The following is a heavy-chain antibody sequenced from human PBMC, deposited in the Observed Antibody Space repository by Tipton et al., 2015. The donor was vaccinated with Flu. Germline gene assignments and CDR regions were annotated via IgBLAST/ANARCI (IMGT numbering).Heavy chain of an antibody. V-gene: IGHV1-18*01. D-gene: IGHD3-10*01. CDR1: GYTFTSYG. J-gene: IGHJ4*02. CDR3: ARARMVRGAIYFDY. Sequence: VQSGAEVKRPGASVKVSCKASGYTFTSYGISWVRQAPGQGLEWMGWISAYNGNTNYAQKLQGGVTMTTDTSTSTAYMELRSLRSDDTAVYYCARARMVRGAIYFDYWGQGTLVTVSS. CDR2: ISAYNGNT.